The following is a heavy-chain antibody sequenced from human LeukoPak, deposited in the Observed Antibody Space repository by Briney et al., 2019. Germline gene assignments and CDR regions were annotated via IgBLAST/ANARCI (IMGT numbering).Heavy chain of an antibody. J-gene: IGHJ5*02. V-gene: IGHV1-18*01. CDR1: GYTFTSYG. CDR3: ARGGIDIVTVPVSNWFDP. Sequence: ASVKVSCKASGYTFTSYGISWVRQAPGQGLEWMGWISTHNGNTNYAQKLQGRVTMTTDTSTNTAYMELRSLRSDDTAVYYCARGGIDIVTVPVSNWFDPWGQGTLVTVSS. D-gene: IGHD2/OR15-2a*01. CDR2: ISTHNGNT.